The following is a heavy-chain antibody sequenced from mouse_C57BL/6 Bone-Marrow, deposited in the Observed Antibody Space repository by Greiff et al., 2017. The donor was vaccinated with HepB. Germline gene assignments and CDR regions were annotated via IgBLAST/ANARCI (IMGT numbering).Heavy chain of an antibody. J-gene: IGHJ3*01. V-gene: IGHV6-3*01. Sequence: EVKLVESGGGLVQPGGSMKLSCVASGFTFSNYWMNWVRQSPEKGLEWVAQIRLKSDNYATHYAESVKGRFTISRDDSKSSVYLQMNNLRAEDTGIYYCTEYYYGSSYGFAYWGQGTLVTVSA. D-gene: IGHD1-1*01. CDR2: IRLKSDNYAT. CDR1: GFTFSNYW. CDR3: TEYYYGSSYGFAY.